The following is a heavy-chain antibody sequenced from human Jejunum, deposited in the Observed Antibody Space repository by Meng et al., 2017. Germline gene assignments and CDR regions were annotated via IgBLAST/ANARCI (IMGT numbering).Heavy chain of an antibody. D-gene: IGHD3-16*01. CDR3: ARVWSSGVPHASFDI. J-gene: IGHJ3*02. CDR1: GGSISSNNYF. Sequence: SETLSLTCTVSGGSISSNNYFWGWIRQPPGKGLEWIGSIYYTGSPSYNPSLKSRATISVDTSKTQFSLNLHSVTAADTAMYYCARVWSSGVPHASFDIWGQGTMVTGSS. CDR2: IYYTGSP. V-gene: IGHV4-39*07.